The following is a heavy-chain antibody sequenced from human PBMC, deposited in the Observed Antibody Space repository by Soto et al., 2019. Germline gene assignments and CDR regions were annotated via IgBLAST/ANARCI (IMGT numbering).Heavy chain of an antibody. J-gene: IGHJ6*02. D-gene: IGHD1-26*01. CDR1: GFTFSSYA. CDR2: ISYDGSNK. CDR3: ARTPRGQWELPYYYYGMDV. Sequence: QVQLVESGGGVVQPGRSLRLSCAASGFTFSSYAMHWVRQAPGKGLEWVAVISYDGSNKYYADSVKGRFTISRDNSKNTLLLQMNSLRAEDTAVYYCARTPRGQWELPYYYYGMDVWGQGTTVTVSS. V-gene: IGHV3-30-3*01.